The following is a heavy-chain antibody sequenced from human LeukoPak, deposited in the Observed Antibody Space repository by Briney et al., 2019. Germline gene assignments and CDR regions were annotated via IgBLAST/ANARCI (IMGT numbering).Heavy chain of an antibody. CDR3: AKDEATYYDFWSGSGLLDV. J-gene: IGHJ6*04. V-gene: IGHV3-23*01. CDR2: ISGSGGST. Sequence: GGSLRLSCAASGFTFSSYAMSWVRQAPGKGLEWVSAISGSGGSTYYADSVKARFTISRDNSKNTLYLQMNSLRAENTAVYYCAKDEATYYDFWSGSGLLDVWGKGTTVTVSS. D-gene: IGHD3-3*01. CDR1: GFTFSSYA.